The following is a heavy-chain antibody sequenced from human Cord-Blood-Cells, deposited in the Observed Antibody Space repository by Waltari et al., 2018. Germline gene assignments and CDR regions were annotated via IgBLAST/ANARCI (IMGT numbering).Heavy chain of an antibody. CDR1: GVSFSGYY. Sequence: QVQLQQWGAGLLKPSGTLSLPCAVHGVSFSGYYWGWFRQPPGKGVERIGEINHSGSTNYNPSLKSRVTISVETSKNQFSPKLSSVTAADTAVYYCARDYDSSGYYYDYWGQGTLVTVSS. V-gene: IGHV4-34*01. D-gene: IGHD3-22*01. J-gene: IGHJ4*02. CDR3: ARDYDSSGYYYDY. CDR2: INHSGST.